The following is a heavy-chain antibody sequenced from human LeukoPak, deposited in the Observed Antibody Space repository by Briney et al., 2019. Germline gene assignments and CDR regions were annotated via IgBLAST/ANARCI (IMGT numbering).Heavy chain of an antibody. CDR1: GYTFTTYA. CDR3: ARVEDSSGWYEAFFDY. Sequence: ASVKVSCKASGYTFTTYAMNWVRQAPGQGLEWMGWINTNTGNPTYAQGFTGRFVFSLDTSVSTAYLQISSLKAEDTAVYYCARVEDSSGWYEAFFDYWGQGTLVTVSS. D-gene: IGHD6-19*01. CDR2: INTNTGNP. J-gene: IGHJ4*02. V-gene: IGHV7-4-1*02.